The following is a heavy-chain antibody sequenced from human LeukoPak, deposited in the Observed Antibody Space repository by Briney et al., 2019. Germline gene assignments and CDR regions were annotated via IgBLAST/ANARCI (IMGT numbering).Heavy chain of an antibody. CDR3: AREITYYDFLTGPFDS. CDR2: IYYSGTT. Sequence: SETLSLTCTVSGGSISSGEYYWSWIRQPPGKGLEWIGYIYYSGTTYYNPSLMSRVTISLDTSKNQFSLKLNSATAADTAVYYCAREITYYDFLTGPFDSWGQGTLVTVSS. CDR1: GGSISSGEYY. V-gene: IGHV4-30-4*01. D-gene: IGHD3-9*01. J-gene: IGHJ4*02.